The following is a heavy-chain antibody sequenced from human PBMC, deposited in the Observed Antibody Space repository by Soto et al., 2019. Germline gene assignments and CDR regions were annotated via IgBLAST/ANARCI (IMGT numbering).Heavy chain of an antibody. CDR2: INTDGSGT. D-gene: IGHD6-6*01. Sequence: EVQLVESGGGLVQPGGSLRLSCAASGFIFSSDWMHWVRQAPGGGLVWVSRINTDGSGTTYADSLKGRFTISRDNSNDTGYLQMNSLRAEDTAVYYCARDRPGEQHYFDFWGHGILVTGSS. J-gene: IGHJ4*01. CDR3: ARDRPGEQHYFDF. V-gene: IGHV3-74*01. CDR1: GFIFSSDW.